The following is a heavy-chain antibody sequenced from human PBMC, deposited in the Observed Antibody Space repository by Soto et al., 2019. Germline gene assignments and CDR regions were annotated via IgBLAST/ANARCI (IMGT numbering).Heavy chain of an antibody. Sequence: ETLSLTCTVSGGSISSYYWSWIRQPPGKGLEWIGYIYYSGSTNYNPSLKSRVTISVDTSKNQFSLKLSSVTAADTAVYYCARVPRPHTDYFDYWGQGTLVTVSS. CDR2: IYYSGST. CDR3: ARVPRPHTDYFDY. CDR1: GGSISSYY. V-gene: IGHV4-59*01. J-gene: IGHJ4*02.